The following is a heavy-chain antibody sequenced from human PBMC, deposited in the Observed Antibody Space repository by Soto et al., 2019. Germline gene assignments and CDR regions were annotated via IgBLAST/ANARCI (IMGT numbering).Heavy chain of an antibody. CDR1: GGSISSYY. Sequence: SETLSLTCTVSGGSISSYYWSWIRQPPGKGLEWIGYFYYSGSTNYNPSLKSRVTISVDTSKNQFSLKLSSVTAADTAVYYCARVQRGYSGHGKFDYWGQGTLVTVSS. CDR3: ARVQRGYSGHGKFDY. CDR2: FYYSGST. D-gene: IGHD5-12*01. J-gene: IGHJ4*02. V-gene: IGHV4-59*08.